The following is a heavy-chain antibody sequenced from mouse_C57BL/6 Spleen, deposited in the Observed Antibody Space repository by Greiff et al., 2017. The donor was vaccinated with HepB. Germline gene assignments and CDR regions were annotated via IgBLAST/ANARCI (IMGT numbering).Heavy chain of an antibody. V-gene: IGHV1-81*01. CDR3: ARDYYGSSYGYFDV. D-gene: IGHD1-1*01. CDR1: GYTFTSYG. CDR2: IYPRSGNT. J-gene: IGHJ1*03. Sequence: QVHVKQSGAELARPGASVKLSCKASGYTFTSYGISWVKQRTGQGLEWIGEIYPRSGNTYYNEKFKGKATLTADKSSSTAYMELRSLTSEDSAVYFCARDYYGSSYGYFDVWGTGTTVTVSS.